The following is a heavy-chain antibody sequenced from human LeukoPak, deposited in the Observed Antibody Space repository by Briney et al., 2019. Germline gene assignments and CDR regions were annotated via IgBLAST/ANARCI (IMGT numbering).Heavy chain of an antibody. D-gene: IGHD6-13*01. CDR1: GGSISSSSYY. V-gene: IGHV4-39*01. Sequence: PSETLSLTCTVSGGSISSSSYYWGWIRQPPGKGLEWIGSICYSGSTYYNPSLTSRVTISADTSKNQFSLKMSSVTAADTSVYYCARQPYSSIYYFDSWGQGTLVTVSS. CDR2: ICYSGST. CDR3: ARQPYSSIYYFDS. J-gene: IGHJ4*02.